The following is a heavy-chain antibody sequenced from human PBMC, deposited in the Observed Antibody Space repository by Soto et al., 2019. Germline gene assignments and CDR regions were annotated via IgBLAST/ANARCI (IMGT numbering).Heavy chain of an antibody. CDR2: INHSGST. D-gene: IGHD5-12*01. CDR1: GGSFSGYY. CDR3: AGAEMATIGAFDI. V-gene: IGHV4-34*01. Sequence: QVQLQQWGAGLLKPSETLSLTCAVYGGSFSGYYWSWIRQPPGKGLEWIGEINHSGSTNYNPSLKSRVTISVDTSKNQFSLKLSSVTAADTAVYYCAGAEMATIGAFDIWGQGTMVTVSS. J-gene: IGHJ3*02.